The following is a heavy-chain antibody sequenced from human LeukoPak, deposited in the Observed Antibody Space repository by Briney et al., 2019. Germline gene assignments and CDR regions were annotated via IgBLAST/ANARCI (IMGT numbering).Heavy chain of an antibody. V-gene: IGHV3-7*02. Sequence: GGSLRLSCAASGFTFSSYWMSWVRQAPGKGLEWVANIKQHGSEQYYVDSVKGRFTISRDNAKNSLYLQMDSLRAEDTAVYYCATFASTARSFDYWGQGTLVTVS. CDR3: ATFASTARSFDY. J-gene: IGHJ4*02. D-gene: IGHD4-17*01. CDR1: GFTFSSYW. CDR2: IKQHGSEQ.